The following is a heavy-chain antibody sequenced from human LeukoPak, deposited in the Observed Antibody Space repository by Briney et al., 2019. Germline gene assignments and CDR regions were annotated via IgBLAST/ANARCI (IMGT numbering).Heavy chain of an antibody. CDR1: GFTFSSYA. Sequence: GGSLRLSCAASGFTFSSYAMSWVRQAPGKGLEWVSGISGTGGSTYYADSVKGRFTISRDNSKNTLYLQMNSLRAEDTAVYYCAKEPSVEIFGVAYFDYWGQGTLVTVSS. CDR2: ISGTGGST. V-gene: IGHV3-23*01. CDR3: AKEPSVEIFGVAYFDY. D-gene: IGHD3-3*01. J-gene: IGHJ4*02.